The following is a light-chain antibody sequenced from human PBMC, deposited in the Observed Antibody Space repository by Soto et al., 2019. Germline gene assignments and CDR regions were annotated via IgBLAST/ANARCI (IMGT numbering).Light chain of an antibody. CDR2: GAS. CDR3: QQYRSSPYT. J-gene: IGKJ2*01. V-gene: IGKV3-20*01. CDR1: QSVRDNW. Sequence: ELVLTQSPGTLSLSPGERATLSCRASQSVRDNWLAWYQQKPGQAPRLLIYGASNRPDGIPDKFSGSGSGTDFPLTISRLEPEDFAVYYCQQYRSSPYTFGQGTKLEIK.